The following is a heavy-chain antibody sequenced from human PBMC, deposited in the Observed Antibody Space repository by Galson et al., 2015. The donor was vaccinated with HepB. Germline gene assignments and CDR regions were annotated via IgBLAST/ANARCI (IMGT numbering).Heavy chain of an antibody. CDR2: ISFDGNDK. CDR1: EFTFSTYA. J-gene: IGHJ6*02. D-gene: IGHD2-2*01. V-gene: IGHV3-30*03. Sequence: SLRLSCAASEFTFSTYAMHWVRQAPGKGLEWVAVISFDGNDKYYADSVKGRFTISRDNSNNTLYLQMNSLRTEDMAVYYCARRRECSGSSCYLLFLHGMDVWGQGTPVTVSS. CDR3: ARRRECSGSSCYLLFLHGMDV.